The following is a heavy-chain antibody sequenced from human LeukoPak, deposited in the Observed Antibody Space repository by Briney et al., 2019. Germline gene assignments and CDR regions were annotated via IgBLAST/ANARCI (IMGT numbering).Heavy chain of an antibody. J-gene: IGHJ3*02. D-gene: IGHD3-10*01. CDR3: ARPKLWFGELLSTVHDAFDI. CDR2: IYYSGST. Sequence: PSETLSLTCTVSGGSISSSSYYWGWIRQPPGKGLEWIGSIYYSGSTYYNPTLKSRVTISVDTSKNQFSLKLSSVTAADTAVYYCARPKLWFGELLSTVHDAFDIWGQGTMVTVSS. CDR1: GGSISSSSYY. V-gene: IGHV4-39*01.